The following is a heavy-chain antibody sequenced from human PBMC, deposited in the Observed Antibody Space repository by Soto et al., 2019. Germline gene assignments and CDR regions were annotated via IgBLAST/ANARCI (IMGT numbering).Heavy chain of an antibody. CDR1: GFSFTSYG. D-gene: IGHD4-4*01. V-gene: IGHV5-10-1*01. Sequence: GESLKISCTGSGFSFTSYGISWVRQMPGEGLEWMGRIDPSDSCTNYSPSFQGHVTISTDKSISTAYLQWSSLKASDTALHYCARQTDYNHFDYWRQGTLVTVSS. CDR2: IDPSDSCT. CDR3: ARQTDYNHFDY. J-gene: IGHJ4*02.